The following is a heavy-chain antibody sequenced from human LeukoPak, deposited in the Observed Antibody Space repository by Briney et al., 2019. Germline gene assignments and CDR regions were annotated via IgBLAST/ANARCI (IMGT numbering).Heavy chain of an antibody. Sequence: GGSLRLSCAASGFTFSSYAMSWVRQAPGKGLEWVSAISGSGGSTYYADSVKGRFTISRDKSKSTLYLQMNSLRAEDTGVYYCARGGDCNFWSGYSYGMDVWGQGTTVSVSS. V-gene: IGHV3-23*01. CDR3: ARGGDCNFWSGYSYGMDV. CDR1: GFTFSSYA. CDR2: ISGSGGST. J-gene: IGHJ6*02. D-gene: IGHD3-3*01.